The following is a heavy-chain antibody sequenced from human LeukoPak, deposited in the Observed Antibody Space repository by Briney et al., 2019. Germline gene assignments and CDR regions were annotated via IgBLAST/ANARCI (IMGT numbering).Heavy chain of an antibody. J-gene: IGHJ4*02. Sequence: SETLSLTCTVSGGSISSSSYYWSWIRQPPGKGLEWIGYIYDSGSTNYNPSLKSRVTISGDTSKNQFSLKLSSVTAADTAVYYCARVSYYYESSGYTRGKYFDYWGQGTLVTVSS. D-gene: IGHD3-22*01. V-gene: IGHV4-61*01. CDR1: GGSISSSSYY. CDR2: IYDSGST. CDR3: ARVSYYYESSGYTRGKYFDY.